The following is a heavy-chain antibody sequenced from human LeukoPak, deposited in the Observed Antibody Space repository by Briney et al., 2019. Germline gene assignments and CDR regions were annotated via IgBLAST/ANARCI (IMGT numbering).Heavy chain of an antibody. Sequence: GGSLRLSCAASGFIFSNYGMNWVRQAPGEGLEWVSSISSSGTYIYYTDSVKGRFTISRDNAKNSLYLQMNSLRAEDTAVYYCARRVAGTNWFDPWGQGTLVTVSS. CDR2: ISSSGTYI. CDR1: GFIFSNYG. D-gene: IGHD6-19*01. V-gene: IGHV3-21*01. J-gene: IGHJ5*02. CDR3: ARRVAGTNWFDP.